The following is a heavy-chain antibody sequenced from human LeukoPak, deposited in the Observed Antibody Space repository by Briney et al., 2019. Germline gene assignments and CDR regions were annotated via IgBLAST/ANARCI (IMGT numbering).Heavy chain of an antibody. V-gene: IGHV3-30*18. D-gene: IGHD5-18*01. CDR2: ISYDGSNK. Sequence: GGSLRLSCAASGFTFSSYGMHWVRQAPGKGLEWVAVISYDGSNKYYADSVEGRFTISRDNSKNTLYLQMNSLRAEDTAVYYCAKDGQKSGYSYGFDYWGQGTLVTVSS. CDR3: AKDGQKSGYSYGFDY. J-gene: IGHJ4*02. CDR1: GFTFSSYG.